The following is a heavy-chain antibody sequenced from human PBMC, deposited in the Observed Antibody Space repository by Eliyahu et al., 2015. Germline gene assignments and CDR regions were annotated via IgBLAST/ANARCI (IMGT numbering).Heavy chain of an antibody. CDR3: ARDLIVGQGWFDP. Sequence: GKGLEWVAVIWYDGSNKYYADSVKGRFTISRDNSKNTLYLQMNSLRAEDTAVYYCARDLIVGQGWFDPWGQGTLVTVSS. V-gene: IGHV3-33*01. D-gene: IGHD1-26*01. CDR2: IWYDGSNK. J-gene: IGHJ5*02.